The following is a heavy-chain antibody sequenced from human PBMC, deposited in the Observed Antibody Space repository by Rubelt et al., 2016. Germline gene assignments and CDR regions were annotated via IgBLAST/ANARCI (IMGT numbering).Heavy chain of an antibody. CDR1: GFSFNTYA. CDR2: ISGSAGMT. D-gene: IGHD1-26*01. J-gene: IGHJ3*02. Sequence: VGSLRLSCAASGFSFNTYAMSWVRQAPGKGLEWVSAISGSAGMTYYSDSVKGRFTISRDNSKNTLYLQMNSLRAEDTAVYYCVPQGSLIGSTVNTFDIWGQGTLVTVSS. CDR3: VPQGSLIGSTVNTFDI. V-gene: IGHV3-23*01.